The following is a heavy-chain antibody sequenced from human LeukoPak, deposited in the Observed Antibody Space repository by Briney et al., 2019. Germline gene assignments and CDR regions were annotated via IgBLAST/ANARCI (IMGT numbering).Heavy chain of an antibody. J-gene: IGHJ3*02. CDR2: IYTSGST. CDR3: ARQGEITVSQIDAFDI. Sequence: PSETLSLTCTVSGGSISNYYWSWIRQPPGKGLEWIGYIYTSGSTNYNPSLKSRVTISVDTSKNQFSLKLSSVTAADTAVYYCARQGEITVSQIDAFDIWGQGTMVTVSS. CDR1: GGSISNYY. D-gene: IGHD3-16*01. V-gene: IGHV4-4*09.